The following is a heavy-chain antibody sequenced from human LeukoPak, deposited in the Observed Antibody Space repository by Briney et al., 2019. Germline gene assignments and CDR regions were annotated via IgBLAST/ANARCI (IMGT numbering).Heavy chain of an antibody. D-gene: IGHD3-10*01. J-gene: IGHJ5*02. CDR3: ARSITMVRGTNWFDP. CDR1: GVSISSSNW. Sequence: PSGTLSLTCAVSGVSISSSNWWSWVRQPPGKGLEWIGEIYHSGSTNYNPSLKSRVTISVDKSKNQFSLKLSSVTAADTAVYYCARSITMVRGTNWFDPWGQGTLVTVSS. V-gene: IGHV4-4*02. CDR2: IYHSGST.